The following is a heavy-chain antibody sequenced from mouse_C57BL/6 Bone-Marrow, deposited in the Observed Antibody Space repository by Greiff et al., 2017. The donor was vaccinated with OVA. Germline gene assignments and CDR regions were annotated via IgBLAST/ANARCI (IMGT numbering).Heavy chain of an antibody. CDR1: GISITTGNYR. J-gene: IGHJ1*03. D-gene: IGHD1-1*01. Sequence: VQLKQSGPGLVKPSQTVFLTCTVTGISITTGNYRWSRIRQFPGNKLEWIGYIYYSGTITYNPSLTRRTTITRDTPKNQFFLEMNSLTAEDTATYYCARDCYGSSYWYFDVWGTGTTVTVSS. CDR2: IYYSGTI. CDR3: ARDCYGSSYWYFDV. V-gene: IGHV3-5*01.